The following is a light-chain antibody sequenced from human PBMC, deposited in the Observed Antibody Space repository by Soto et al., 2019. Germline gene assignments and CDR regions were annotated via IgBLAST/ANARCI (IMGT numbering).Light chain of an antibody. V-gene: IGLV2-14*01. CDR1: SSDVGGYNY. CDR3: SSYTSSSTGV. CDR2: DVS. J-gene: IGLJ3*02. Sequence: QSALTQPASVSGSPGQSITISCTGTSSDVGGYNYVSWYQQHPGNAPKLMIYDVSHRPSGVSNRFSGSKSGNTASLTISGLQAEDEAYYYCSSYTSSSTGVFGGGTKLTVL.